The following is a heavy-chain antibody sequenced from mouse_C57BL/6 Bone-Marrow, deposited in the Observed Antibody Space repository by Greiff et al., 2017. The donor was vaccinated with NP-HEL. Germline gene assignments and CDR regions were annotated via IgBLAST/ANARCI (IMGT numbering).Heavy chain of an antibody. CDR2: IDPSDSYT. J-gene: IGHJ3*01. Sequence: VQLQQPGAELVKPGASVKLSCKASGYTFTSYWMQWVKQRPGQGLEWIGEIDPSDSYTNYNQKFKGKATLTVDTSSSTAYMQLSSLTSEDSAVYYCARWDIYDGYSAWFAYWGQGTLVTVSA. V-gene: IGHV1-50*01. D-gene: IGHD2-3*01. CDR1: GYTFTSYW. CDR3: ARWDIYDGYSAWFAY.